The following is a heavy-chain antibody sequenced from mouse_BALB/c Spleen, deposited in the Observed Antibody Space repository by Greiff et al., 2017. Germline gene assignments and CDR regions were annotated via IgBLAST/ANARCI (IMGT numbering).Heavy chain of an antibody. CDR1: GFTFSSYG. D-gene: IGHD2-4*01. CDR3: ARDPAMITTLDY. CDR2: INSNGGST. Sequence: EVKLEESGGGLVQPGGSLKLSCAASGFTFSSYGMSWVRQTPDKRLELVATINSNGGSTYYPDSVKGRFTISRDNAKNTLYLQMSSLKSEDTAMYYCARDPAMITTLDYWGQGTTLTVSS. J-gene: IGHJ2*01. V-gene: IGHV5-6-3*01.